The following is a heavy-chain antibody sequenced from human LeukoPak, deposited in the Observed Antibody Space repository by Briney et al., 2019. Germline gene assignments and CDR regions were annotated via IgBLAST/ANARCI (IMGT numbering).Heavy chain of an antibody. CDR1: GFTFSSYG. CDR2: IWYDGSKK. D-gene: IGHD4-17*01. V-gene: IGHV3-33*06. J-gene: IGHJ4*02. CDR3: AKSVTVTLSTPLY. Sequence: GRSLRLSCAASGFTFSSYGMHWIRQAPGKGLEWVAVIWYDGSKKYYGESVKGRFTISRDNSKNTLYLQMNSLRAEDTAVYYCAKSVTVTLSTPLYWGQGALVTVSS.